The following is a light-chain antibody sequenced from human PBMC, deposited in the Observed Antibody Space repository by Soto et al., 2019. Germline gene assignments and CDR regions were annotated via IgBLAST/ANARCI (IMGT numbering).Light chain of an antibody. CDR2: KAS. J-gene: IGKJ2*01. CDR1: QSVSSW. V-gene: IGKV1-5*03. Sequence: DIQITQSPSTLSASVGDRVTITCRASQSVSSWLAWYQQKPGKAPKLLIYKASSLESGVPSRFSGSGSGTEFTLTISSLQPDDFATYYCQQYESHMYTFGQGTKVEI. CDR3: QQYESHMYT.